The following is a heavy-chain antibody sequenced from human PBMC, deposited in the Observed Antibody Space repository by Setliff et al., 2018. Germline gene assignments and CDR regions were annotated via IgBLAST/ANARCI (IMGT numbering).Heavy chain of an antibody. CDR3: ARDIVVFTDIDYYYSGMDV. J-gene: IGHJ6*02. D-gene: IGHD2-21*01. Sequence: GGSLRLSCAASGFTFSSYNMNWVRQAPGKGLEWVSYISSSSSTIYYADSVKGRFTISRDNAKNSLYLQMNSLRAEDTAVYYCARDIVVFTDIDYYYSGMDVWGQGTAVTVSS. CDR1: GFTFSSYN. CDR2: ISSSSSTI. V-gene: IGHV3-48*01.